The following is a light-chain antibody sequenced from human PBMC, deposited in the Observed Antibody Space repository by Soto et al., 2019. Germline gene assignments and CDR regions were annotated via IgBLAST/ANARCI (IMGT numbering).Light chain of an antibody. J-gene: IGLJ1*01. CDR1: SSYVGAYKY. CDR3: SSYTSTNTQV. V-gene: IGLV2-14*01. Sequence: QSALTQPASVSGSPGQSITISCTGTSSYVGAYKYVSWYQQHPGKAPKLMIYEVSNRPSGVSNRFSGSKSGNTASVTISGLQAEDEADYYCSSYTSTNTQVFGTGTKVTDL. CDR2: EVS.